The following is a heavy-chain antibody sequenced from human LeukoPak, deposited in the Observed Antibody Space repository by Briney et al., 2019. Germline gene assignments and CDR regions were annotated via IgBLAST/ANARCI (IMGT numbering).Heavy chain of an antibody. CDR3: ARAMITFGGAIGDDAFDI. J-gene: IGHJ3*02. Sequence: SQTLSLTCAVSGGSISSGGYSWSWIRQPPGKGLEWIGYIYHSGSTYYNPSLKSRVTISVDRSKNQFSLKLSSVTAADTAVYYCARAMITFGGAIGDDAFDIWGQGTMVTVSS. CDR2: IYHSGST. D-gene: IGHD3-16*02. V-gene: IGHV4-30-2*01. CDR1: GGSISSGGYS.